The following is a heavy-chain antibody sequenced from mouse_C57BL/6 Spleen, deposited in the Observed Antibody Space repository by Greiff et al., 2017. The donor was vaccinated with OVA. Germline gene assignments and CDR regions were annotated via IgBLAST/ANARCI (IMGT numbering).Heavy chain of an antibody. CDR3: ARHTGDGYSLYYFDY. CDR2: ISSGGSYT. J-gene: IGHJ2*01. V-gene: IGHV5-6*01. Sequence: EVMLVESGGDLVKPGGSLKLSCAASGFTFSSYGMSWVRQTPDKRLEWVATISSGGSYTYYPDSVKGRFTISRDNAKNTLYLQMSSLKSEDTAMYYCARHTGDGYSLYYFDYWGQGTTLTVSS. D-gene: IGHD2-3*01. CDR1: GFTFSSYG.